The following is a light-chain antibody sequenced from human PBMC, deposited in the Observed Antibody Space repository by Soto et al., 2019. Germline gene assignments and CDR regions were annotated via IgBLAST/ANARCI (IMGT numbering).Light chain of an antibody. CDR3: QSYDSSLSVWV. J-gene: IGLJ3*02. Sequence: QSVLTQPPSVSGAPGQRVTISCTGSSSNIGAGYDVHWYHQLPGTAPKLLIYGNNNRPSGVPDRFSGSRSGTSASLAITGLQAEDVADYYCQSYDSSLSVWVFGGGTKLTV. CDR1: SSNIGAGYD. CDR2: GNN. V-gene: IGLV1-40*01.